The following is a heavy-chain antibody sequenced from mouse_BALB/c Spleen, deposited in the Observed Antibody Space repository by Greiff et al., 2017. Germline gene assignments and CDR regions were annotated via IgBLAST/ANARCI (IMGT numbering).Heavy chain of an antibody. CDR3: ARTYYGNHYCWYFDV. Sequence: DVKLQESGGGLVQPGGSLKLSCAASGFDFSRYWMSWVRQAPGKGLEWIGEINPDSSTINYTPSLKDKFIISRDNAKNTLYLQMSKVRSEDTALYYCARTYYGNHYCWYFDVWGAGTTVTVSS. V-gene: IGHV4-1*02. J-gene: IGHJ1*01. CDR2: INPDSSTI. D-gene: IGHD2-10*01. CDR1: GFDFSRYW.